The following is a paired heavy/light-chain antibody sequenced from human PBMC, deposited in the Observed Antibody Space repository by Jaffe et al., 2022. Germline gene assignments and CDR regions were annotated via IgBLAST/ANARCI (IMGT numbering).Heavy chain of an antibody. CDR2: INSDGSST. J-gene: IGHJ4*02. D-gene: IGHD2-15*01. V-gene: IGHV3-74*01. CDR3: ARVGYCNGDISHNYFDY. Sequence: EVQLVESGGGLVQPGGSLRLSCAASGFTFGSYWMHWVRQAPGKGLEWVSRINSDGSSTTYADSVKGRFTFSRDNAKNTLYLQMNSLRAEDTAVYYCARVGYCNGDISHNYFDYWGQGTLVTVSS. CDR1: GFTFGSYW.
Light chain of an antibody. CDR1: QSISTW. CDR2: KAS. J-gene: IGKJ2*01. Sequence: DIQMTQSPSTLSASVGDRVTITCRASQSISTWLAWYQQKPGKAPKLLISKASSLESGVPSRFSGSGSGTEFTLTISSLQPDDSATYYCQQYNTYSTFGQGTKLEIK. V-gene: IGKV1-5*03. CDR3: QQYNTYST.